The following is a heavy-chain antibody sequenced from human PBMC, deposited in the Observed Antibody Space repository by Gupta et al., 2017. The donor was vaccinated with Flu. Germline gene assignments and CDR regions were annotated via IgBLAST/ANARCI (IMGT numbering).Heavy chain of an antibody. J-gene: IGHJ4*02. D-gene: IGHD6-13*01. V-gene: IGHV3-9*01. Sequence: DDFAMHWVRLNPGKGLEWVSSISWNSATIAYADSVKGRFTVSRDNAKNSLFLQMDSLRTDDTALYFCAKDSLSSSWALFDYWGQGTLVTVSS. CDR2: ISWNSATI. CDR3: AKDSLSSSWALFDY. CDR1: DDFA.